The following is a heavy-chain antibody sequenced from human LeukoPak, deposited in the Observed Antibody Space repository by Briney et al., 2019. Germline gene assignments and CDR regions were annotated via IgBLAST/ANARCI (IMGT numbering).Heavy chain of an antibody. CDR2: IYYSGST. CDR1: GGSISSYY. V-gene: IGHV4-59*01. J-gene: IGHJ5*02. CDR3: ARDRCSGGSCYSVGPWFGP. D-gene: IGHD2-15*01. Sequence: SETLSLTCTVSGGSISSYYWSWVRQPPGKGLEWIGYIYYSGSTNYNPSLKSRVTISVDTSKNQFSLKLSSVTAADTAVYYCARDRCSGGSCYSVGPWFGPWGQGTLVTVSS.